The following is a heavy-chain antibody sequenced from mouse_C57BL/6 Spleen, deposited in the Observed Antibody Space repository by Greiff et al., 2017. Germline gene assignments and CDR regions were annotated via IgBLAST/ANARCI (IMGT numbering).Heavy chain of an antibody. CDR1: GYAFTNYL. CDR3: ARTFITTVVEDWYFDV. V-gene: IGHV1-54*01. Sequence: QVQLQQSGAELVRPGTSVKVSCKASGYAFTNYLIEWVKQRPGQGLEWIGVINPGSGGTNYNEKFKGKATLTADKSSSTAYMQLSSLTSEDSAVYFCARTFITTVVEDWYFDVWGTGTTVTVSS. CDR2: INPGSGGT. D-gene: IGHD1-1*01. J-gene: IGHJ1*03.